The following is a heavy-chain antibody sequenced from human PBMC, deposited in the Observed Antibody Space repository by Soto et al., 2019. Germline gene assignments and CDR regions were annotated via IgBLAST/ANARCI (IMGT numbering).Heavy chain of an antibody. CDR1: GFTFSSFV. V-gene: IGHV3-23*01. J-gene: IGHJ3*01. Sequence: EVQLLESGGGLVQPGGSLRLYCAASGFTFSSFVMNWVRQAPGKGLEWVSTISPGADVSHYTDSVKGRFTISRDNSRRTLQLQMDSLRVEDAAVYFCVRRAITATTKWGAFDVWGQGTAVTVSS. CDR2: ISPGADVS. CDR3: VRRAITATTKWGAFDV. D-gene: IGHD1-20*01.